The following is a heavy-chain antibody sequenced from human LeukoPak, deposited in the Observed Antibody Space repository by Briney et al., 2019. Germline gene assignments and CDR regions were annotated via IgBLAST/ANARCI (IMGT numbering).Heavy chain of an antibody. V-gene: IGHV1-2*02. CDR3: ARVSTSGYRDWLDP. CDR2: IYPKSGRT. CDR1: GYTFADYY. Sequence: ASVNVSCKTSGYTFADYYIHWVRQAPGQGLEWMGWIYPKSGRTNSAQKFQGRVTMNRDTSISTAYMELSRLRFDDTAVYYCARVSTSGYRDWLDPWGQGTLVTVSS. J-gene: IGHJ5*02. D-gene: IGHD3-9*01.